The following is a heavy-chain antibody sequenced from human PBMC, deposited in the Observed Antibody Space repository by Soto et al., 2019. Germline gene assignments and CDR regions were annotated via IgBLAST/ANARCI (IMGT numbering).Heavy chain of an antibody. CDR3: SRLTSGWSFDY. V-gene: IGHV3-23*01. CDR2: ISGSGDST. D-gene: IGHD6-19*01. CDR1: GFTFSSYA. Sequence: EVQLLESGGGLVQPGGSLRLSCAASGFTFSSYAMSWVRQAPGKGLEWVSGISGSGDSTYYADSVKGRFTISRDNSKNTLYLQMNRLRAGDSAVYSSSRLTSGWSFDYWGEGTRVTVSS. J-gene: IGHJ4*02.